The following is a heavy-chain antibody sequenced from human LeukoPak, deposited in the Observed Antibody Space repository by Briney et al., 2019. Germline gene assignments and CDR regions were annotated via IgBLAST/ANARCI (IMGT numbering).Heavy chain of an antibody. V-gene: IGHV3-48*01. CDR3: ARGRRYDILTGYSY. Sequence: GGSLRLSCAASGFTFSSYSMNWVRQAPGKGLEWVSYISSSSSTIYYADSVKGRFTISRDNAKNSLYLQMNSLRAEDTALYYCARGRRYDILTGYSYWGQGTLVTVSS. CDR1: GFTFSSYS. D-gene: IGHD3-9*01. J-gene: IGHJ4*02. CDR2: ISSSSSTI.